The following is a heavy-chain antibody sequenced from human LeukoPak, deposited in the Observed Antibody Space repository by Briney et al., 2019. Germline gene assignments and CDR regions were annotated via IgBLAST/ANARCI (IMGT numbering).Heavy chain of an antibody. V-gene: IGHV4-39*01. CDR2: IYYSGST. CDR3: ARPLTTYNWFDP. J-gene: IGHJ5*02. D-gene: IGHD1-1*01. Sequence: SETLSLTCTVSGGSISSSSYYWGWIRQSPGKGLEWIGSIYYSGSTYYNPSLKSRVTISVDTSKNQFSLKLSSVTAADTAVYYCARPLTTYNWFDPWGQGTLVTVSS. CDR1: GGSISSSSYY.